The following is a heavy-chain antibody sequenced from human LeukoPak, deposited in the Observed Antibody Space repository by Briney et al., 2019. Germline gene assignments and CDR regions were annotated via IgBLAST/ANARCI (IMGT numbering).Heavy chain of an antibody. J-gene: IGHJ6*02. Sequence: GGSLRLSCAASGFTFDDYAMHWVRQAPGKGLEWVSGISWNSGSIGYADSVKGRFTIFRDNAKNSLYLQMNSLRAEDTALYYCAKMTVVSGGPGHYYYYYGMDVWGQGTTVTVSS. CDR2: ISWNSGSI. V-gene: IGHV3-9*01. CDR1: GFTFDDYA. CDR3: AKMTVVSGGPGHYYYYYGMDV. D-gene: IGHD4-23*01.